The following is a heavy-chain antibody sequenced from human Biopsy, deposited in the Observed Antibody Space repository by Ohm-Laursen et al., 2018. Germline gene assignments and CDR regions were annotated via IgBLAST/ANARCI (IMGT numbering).Heavy chain of an antibody. J-gene: IGHJ3*01. CDR3: VKDGGQTAPYSFDV. D-gene: IGHD3-16*01. Sequence: SLRLSCTASGFYFSNYAMSWVRQAPGKGLEWVSGISGSGGSTYYADSVKGRFTISRDNSKNTLYLQMNSLSADDTAIYSCVKDGGQTAPYSFDVWGQGTMVTVSS. CDR2: ISGSGGST. V-gene: IGHV3-23*01. CDR1: GFYFSNYA.